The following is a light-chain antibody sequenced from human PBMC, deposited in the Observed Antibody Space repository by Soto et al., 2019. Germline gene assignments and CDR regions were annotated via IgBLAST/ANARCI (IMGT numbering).Light chain of an antibody. CDR1: QSISSN. CDR3: QQYRHWWA. Sequence: EIGMTQSRSTLSVSAGERATLSWGASQSISSNLAWYRQQPGQAPRLLMYDVSTRATGIPARFSGSGSGTQFTLTISSLQPDDVAVYYCQQYRHWWAFGQGTKVDIK. CDR2: DVS. J-gene: IGKJ1*01. V-gene: IGKV3-15*01.